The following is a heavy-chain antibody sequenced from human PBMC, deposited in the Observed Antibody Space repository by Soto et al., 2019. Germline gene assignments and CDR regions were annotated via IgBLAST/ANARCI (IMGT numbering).Heavy chain of an antibody. J-gene: IGHJ6*02. V-gene: IGHV5-10-1*01. CDR1: GYSFTSYW. CDR2: IDPSDSYT. Sequence: GESLKICCKGSGYSFTSYWISWVRQMPGKGLEWMGRIDPSDSYTNYSPSFQGHVTLSADKSISTAYLRWSRLKASDTAMYYCARQSDIVVVPAAISGGMDVWGQGTTVTVSS. CDR3: ARQSDIVVVPAAISGGMDV. D-gene: IGHD2-2*02.